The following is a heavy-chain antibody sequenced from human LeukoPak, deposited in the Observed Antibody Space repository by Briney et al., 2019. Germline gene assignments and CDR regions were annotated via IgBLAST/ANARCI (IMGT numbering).Heavy chain of an antibody. CDR1: GFTFSIYA. CDR2: ISGSGSSR. D-gene: IGHD6-13*01. CDR3: AKDIAAAGDY. J-gene: IGHJ4*02. V-gene: IGHV3-23*01. Sequence: PGGSLRLSCAASGFTFSIYAMTWVRQAPGKGLEWVSVISGSGSSRYYADSVKGRFTISRDNSKNTVFLQMNSLRVEDTAIYYCAKDIAAAGDYWGQGTLVTVSS.